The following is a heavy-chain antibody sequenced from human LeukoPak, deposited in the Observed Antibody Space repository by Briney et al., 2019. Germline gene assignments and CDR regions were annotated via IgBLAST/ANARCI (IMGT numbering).Heavy chain of an antibody. CDR1: GGPISSYY. CDR3: ARSAYTDYSVLWFDP. Sequence: SETLSLTRTDPGGPISSYYWSWIRHTLQKGLEWIGHIYYTGSTDYNPSLKSRVTISVDTSKNQFSLKLSSGTAAHTAVYYCARSAYTDYSVLWFDPWGQGTLVTVSS. J-gene: IGHJ5*02. D-gene: IGHD3-16*01. CDR2: IYYTGST. V-gene: IGHV4-59*01.